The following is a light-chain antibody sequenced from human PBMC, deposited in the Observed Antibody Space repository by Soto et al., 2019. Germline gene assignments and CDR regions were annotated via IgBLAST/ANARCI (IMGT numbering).Light chain of an antibody. V-gene: IGKV3-20*01. Sequence: EIVLTQSPGTLSLSPGERATLSCRASQSVSSSYLAWYQQKPGQAPRLLIYSASSRATGIPDRFSGSGSGTVFTILLSSLEAEVCGVYYCQQYASSRHAFGGGTKLEIK. J-gene: IGKJ4*02. CDR3: QQYASSRHA. CDR1: QSVSSSY. CDR2: SAS.